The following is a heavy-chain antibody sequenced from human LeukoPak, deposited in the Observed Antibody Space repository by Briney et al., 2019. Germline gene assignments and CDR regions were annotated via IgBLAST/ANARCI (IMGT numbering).Heavy chain of an antibody. CDR1: GGSISSGGYY. Sequence: SQTLSLTCTVSGGSISSGGYYWSWIRQHPGKGLEWIGYIYYSGSTYYNPSLKSRVTISVDTSKNQFSLKLSSVTAADTAVYYCARVGVVGAYFDYWGQGTQVTVSS. V-gene: IGHV4-31*03. D-gene: IGHD1-26*01. J-gene: IGHJ4*02. CDR3: ARVGVVGAYFDY. CDR2: IYYSGST.